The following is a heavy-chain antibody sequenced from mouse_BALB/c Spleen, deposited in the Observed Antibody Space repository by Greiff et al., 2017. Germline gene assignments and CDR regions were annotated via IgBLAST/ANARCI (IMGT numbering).Heavy chain of an antibody. CDR3: NGRLLPYYAVDY. CDR1: GFNIKDYY. Sequence: EVQLHQSGAELVRSGASVKLSCTASGFNIKDYYMHWVKQRPEQGLEWIGWIDPENGDTEYAPKFQGKATMTADTSSNTAYLQLSSLTSEDTAVYYCNGRLLPYYAVDYWGQGTSVTVSS. V-gene: IGHV14-4*02. D-gene: IGHD2-3*01. CDR2: IDPENGDT. J-gene: IGHJ4*01.